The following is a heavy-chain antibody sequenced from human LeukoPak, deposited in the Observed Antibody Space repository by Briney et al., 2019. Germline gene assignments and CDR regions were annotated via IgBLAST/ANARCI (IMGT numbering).Heavy chain of an antibody. V-gene: IGHV4-39*01. CDR1: GGSISSSDYF. CDR2: IYYSGTT. J-gene: IGHJ4*02. CDR3: ARRGRSGYNYGALDY. Sequence: SETLSLTCTVSGGSISSSDYFWGWVRQPPGKALEWIGSIYYSGTTYYNPSLKSRVTISVDTSKNQFSLKLSSVTAADTAVYYCARRGRSGYNYGALDYWGQGTLVTVSS. D-gene: IGHD5-18*01.